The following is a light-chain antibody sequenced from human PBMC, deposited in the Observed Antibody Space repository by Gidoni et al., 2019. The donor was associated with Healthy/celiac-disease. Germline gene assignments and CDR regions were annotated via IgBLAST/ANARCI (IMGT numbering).Light chain of an antibody. V-gene: IGKV1D-8*01. CDR3: QQYYSFPWT. Sequence: IWLTQSPSLLSASTGDRVTISCRMSQCISSYLAWYQQKPGKAPELLIYAASTLQSGVPSRFSGSGSGTDFTLTISCLQSEDFATYYCQQYYSFPWTFGQGTKVEIK. J-gene: IGKJ1*01. CDR1: QCISSY. CDR2: AAS.